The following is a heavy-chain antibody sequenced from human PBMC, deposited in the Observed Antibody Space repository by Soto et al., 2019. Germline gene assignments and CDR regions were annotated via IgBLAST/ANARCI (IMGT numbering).Heavy chain of an antibody. CDR1: GYTFTSHY. J-gene: IGHJ5*02. CDR3: ALTHYYDSSGYYP. V-gene: IGHV1-46*01. D-gene: IGHD3-22*01. CDR2: INPSGGST. Sequence: ASVKVSCKASGYTFTSHYMHWVRQAPGQGLEWMGIINPSGGSTRYAQKFQGRVTMNRDTSTSTVYMELSSLRSEDTAVYYCALTHYYDSSGYYPWGQGTLVTVSS.